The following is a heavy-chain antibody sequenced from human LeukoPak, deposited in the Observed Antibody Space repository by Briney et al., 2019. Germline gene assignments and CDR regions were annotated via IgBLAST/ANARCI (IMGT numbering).Heavy chain of an antibody. CDR3: TRDNSPGWFDP. Sequence: PGGSLRLSCAASGVTFSSSAMSWVRQAPGKGLVWVSRINSDGSSTSYADSAKGRFTISRDNAKNALYLQMNSLRAEDTALYYCTRDNSPGWFDPWGQGTLVTVSS. CDR2: INSDGSST. V-gene: IGHV3-74*01. D-gene: IGHD4-23*01. J-gene: IGHJ5*02. CDR1: GVTFSSSA.